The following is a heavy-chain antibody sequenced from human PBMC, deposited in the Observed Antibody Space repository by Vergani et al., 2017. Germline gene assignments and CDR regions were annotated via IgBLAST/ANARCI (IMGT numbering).Heavy chain of an antibody. CDR2: ISDSGST. Sequence: QVQLQESGPGLVKPSETLSLTCTVSNGSISSYCWSWIRQPPGKGLEWIGYISDSGSTNYNPSLKSRVTISVDTSKNQFSLKLSSVTAADTAVYYCARENYSDYGGRTFDIWGQGTMVTVSS. CDR3: ARENYSDYGGRTFDI. J-gene: IGHJ3*02. D-gene: IGHD4-23*01. V-gene: IGHV4-59*01. CDR1: NGSISSYC.